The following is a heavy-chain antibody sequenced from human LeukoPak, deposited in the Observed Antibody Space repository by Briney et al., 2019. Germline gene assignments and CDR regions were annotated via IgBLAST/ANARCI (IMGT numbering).Heavy chain of an antibody. CDR1: GFTFSSYG. V-gene: IGHV3-30*18. CDR2: ISYDGSNK. J-gene: IGHJ6*02. D-gene: IGHD6-19*01. CDR3: AKGHSKGWYNGMDV. Sequence: GRSLRLSCAASGFTFSSYGMHWVRQAPGKGLEWVAVISYDGSNKYYADSVKGRFTISRDNSKNTLYLQMNSLRAEDTAVYYCAKGHSKGWYNGMDVWGQGTTVTVSS.